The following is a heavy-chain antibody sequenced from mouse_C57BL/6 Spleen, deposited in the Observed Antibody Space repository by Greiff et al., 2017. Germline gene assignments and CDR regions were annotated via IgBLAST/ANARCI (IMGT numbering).Heavy chain of an antibody. J-gene: IGHJ4*01. CDR2: ISSGSSTI. Sequence: EVKLMESGGGLVKPGGSLKLSCAASGFTFSDYGMHWVRQAPEKGLEWVAYISSGSSTIYYADTVKGRFTISRDNAKNTLFLQMTSLRSEDTAMYYCARALTTALGAMDYWGQGTSVTVSS. D-gene: IGHD1-2*01. V-gene: IGHV5-17*01. CDR1: GFTFSDYG. CDR3: ARALTTALGAMDY.